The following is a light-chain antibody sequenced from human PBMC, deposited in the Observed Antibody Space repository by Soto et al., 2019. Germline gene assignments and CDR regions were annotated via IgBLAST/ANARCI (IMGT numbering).Light chain of an antibody. CDR3: QQSYSTPPVT. V-gene: IGKV1-39*01. CDR2: AAS. Sequence: DIQMTQSPSSLSASVGDRVTITCRASQSISSYLNWYQQKPGKAPKLLIYAASSLQSGVPSRFSGSGSGTDFTLTISSLRPEDFATYYCQQSYSTPPVTFCQGTKVEIK. J-gene: IGKJ1*01. CDR1: QSISSY.